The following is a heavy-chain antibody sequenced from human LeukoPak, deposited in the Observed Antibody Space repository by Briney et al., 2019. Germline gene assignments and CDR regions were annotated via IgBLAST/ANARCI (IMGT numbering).Heavy chain of an antibody. CDR3: ASHSGNYSSYDY. Sequence: GESLKISCKGFGYSFASYWIGWVREMPGKGLECMGIIYPGDSDTRYSPSFQGQVTISADKSINTAYLQWSSLKASDTAMYYCASHSGNYSSYDYWGQGTLVTVSS. D-gene: IGHD5-12*01. V-gene: IGHV5-51*01. J-gene: IGHJ4*02. CDR2: IYPGDSDT. CDR1: GYSFASYW.